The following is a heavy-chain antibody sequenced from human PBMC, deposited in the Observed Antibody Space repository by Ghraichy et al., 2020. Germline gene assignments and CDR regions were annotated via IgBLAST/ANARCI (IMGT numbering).Heavy chain of an antibody. CDR1: GFSFSSYG. CDR3: AKGYQLLGVGGMDV. V-gene: IGHV3-30*18. CDR2: ISYDGSSK. D-gene: IGHD2-2*01. Sequence: GGSLRLSCVASGFSFSSYGMHWVRQAPGKGLEWVAVISYDGSSKYYADSVKGRFTFSRDNSKNTLYLQMNSLRGDDTAVYYCAKGYQLLGVGGMDVWGQGTTVTVSS. J-gene: IGHJ6*02.